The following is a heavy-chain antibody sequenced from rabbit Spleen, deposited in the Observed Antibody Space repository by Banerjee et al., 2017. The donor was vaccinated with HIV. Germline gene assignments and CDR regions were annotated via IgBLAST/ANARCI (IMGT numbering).Heavy chain of an antibody. CDR3: VRSDSDGWVLNL. J-gene: IGHJ4*01. CDR2: IYAGKGST. CDR1: GFSFSSSYD. Sequence: QEQLVESGGGLVKPGSSLTLTCTASGFSFSSSYDMCWVRQAPGKGLEWIACIYAGKGSTDYATWVNGRFTISSHNAQNTLYLQLNSLTAADTATYFCVRSDSDGWVLNLWGPGTLVTVS. V-gene: IGHV1S45*01. D-gene: IGHD4-1*01.